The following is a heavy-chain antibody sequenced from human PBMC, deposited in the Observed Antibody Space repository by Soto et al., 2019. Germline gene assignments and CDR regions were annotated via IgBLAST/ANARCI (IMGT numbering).Heavy chain of an antibody. CDR1: GSSLGTCC. Sequence: SETRSITCTVSGSSLGTCCLSWIRPPPGEGLEWIGYIYDRGNTDYNPSLRSRVTMSVDTSKSQFSMHLRSVTTADTAVYYCAFSWNALAVTTFDYWGQGIQVTV. CDR3: AFSWNALAVTTFDY. CDR2: IYDRGNT. D-gene: IGHD4-17*01. J-gene: IGHJ4*02. V-gene: IGHV4-59*03.